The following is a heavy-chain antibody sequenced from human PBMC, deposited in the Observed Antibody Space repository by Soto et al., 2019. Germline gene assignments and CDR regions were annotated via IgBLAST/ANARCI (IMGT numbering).Heavy chain of an antibody. Sequence: SETLSLTCTVSGGSISSSSYYWGWIRQPPGKGLEWIGSIYYSGSTYYNPSLKSRVTISVDTSKNQFSLKLSSVTAADTAVYYCARRSYDSSGWKGGWFDPWGQGTLVTVSS. CDR3: ARRSYDSSGWKGGWFDP. CDR1: GGSISSSSYY. J-gene: IGHJ5*02. D-gene: IGHD3-22*01. CDR2: IYYSGST. V-gene: IGHV4-39*07.